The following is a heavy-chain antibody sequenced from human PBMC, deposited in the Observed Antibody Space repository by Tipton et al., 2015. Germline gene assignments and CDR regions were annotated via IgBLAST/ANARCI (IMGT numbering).Heavy chain of an antibody. CDR3: AKEASGLADYYYYGMDV. V-gene: IGHV3-30*18. CDR1: GFTFSTYG. J-gene: IGHJ6*02. CDR2: ISSDGTSK. D-gene: IGHD3-10*01. Sequence: SLRLSCAAPGFTFSTYGMQWVRQAPGKGLEWVAGISSDGTSKYYVDSVKGRFTISRDNSENTLYLQMNSLRVEDTAVYYCAKEASGLADYYYYGMDVWGQGTTVTVSS.